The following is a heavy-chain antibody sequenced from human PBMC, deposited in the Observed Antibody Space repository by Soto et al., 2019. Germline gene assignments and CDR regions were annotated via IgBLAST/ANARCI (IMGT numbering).Heavy chain of an antibody. J-gene: IGHJ4*02. CDR1: GGSINSGGYS. CDR3: ARVPLGYCSGGSCRGHLYFDY. Sequence: PSETLSLTCAVSGGSINSGGYSWSWIRQPPGKGLEWIGYIYHSGSTYYNPSLKSRVTISVDRSKNQFSLKLSSVTAADTAVYYCARVPLGYCSGGSCRGHLYFDYWGQGTLVTVSS. CDR2: IYHSGST. V-gene: IGHV4-30-2*01. D-gene: IGHD2-15*01.